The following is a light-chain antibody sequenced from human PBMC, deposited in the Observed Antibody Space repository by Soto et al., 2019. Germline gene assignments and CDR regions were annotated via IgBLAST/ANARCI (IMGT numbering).Light chain of an antibody. CDR2: DVS. CDR1: SSDVGGYNY. Sequence: QSALTQPASVSGSPGQSITISCTGTSSDVGGYNYVSWYQQHPGKAPKLMIYDVSNRPSGVSNRFSGSKSGNTASLTISGLQAEDEADYYCSSYTSSITRVFGGGTQLTV. CDR3: SSYTSSITRV. V-gene: IGLV2-14*01. J-gene: IGLJ2*01.